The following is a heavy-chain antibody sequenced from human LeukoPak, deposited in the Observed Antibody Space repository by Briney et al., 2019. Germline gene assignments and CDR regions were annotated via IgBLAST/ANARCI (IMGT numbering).Heavy chain of an antibody. CDR3: AKDGAHYDILTGYSDWFDP. D-gene: IGHD3-9*01. Sequence: LSGGSLRLSCAASGFTFSSYAMNWVRQAPGKGLEWVSAISGSGGSTYYADSVKGRFTISRDNSKNTLYLQMNSLRARDTAVYYCAKDGAHYDILTGYSDWFDPWGQGTLVTVSS. CDR2: ISGSGGST. J-gene: IGHJ5*02. CDR1: GFTFSSYA. V-gene: IGHV3-23*01.